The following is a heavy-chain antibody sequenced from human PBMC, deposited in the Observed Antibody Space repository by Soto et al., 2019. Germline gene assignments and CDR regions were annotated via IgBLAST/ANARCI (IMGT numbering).Heavy chain of an antibody. V-gene: IGHV4-59*01. CDR2: IYYTGST. CDR3: ARALRGVVVLAAREMDV. D-gene: IGHD2-15*01. Sequence: QVQLQESGPGLVKPSETLSLTCSVSGGSFSSDYWSWIRQPPGKGLEWIGYIYYTGSTNYNPSLKRRCTISVDTSKNLFPLTLRSVTAADTAVYYCARALRGVVVLAAREMDVWGQGTTVTVSS. CDR1: GGSFSSDY. J-gene: IGHJ6*02.